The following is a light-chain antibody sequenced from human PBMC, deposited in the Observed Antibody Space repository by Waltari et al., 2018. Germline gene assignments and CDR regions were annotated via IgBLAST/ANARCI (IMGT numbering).Light chain of an antibody. Sequence: QSVLTQSPASSATPGQRVTISCPGISSNGETNTVNWYQQVPGTAPQLLIHTNFQRPSGVPDRFSGSKSGTSASLTISGLQSEDEADYYCAAWDDSLKRVVFGGGTKLTVL. CDR3: AAWDDSLKRVV. V-gene: IGLV1-44*01. CDR1: SSNGETNT. J-gene: IGLJ3*02. CDR2: TNF.